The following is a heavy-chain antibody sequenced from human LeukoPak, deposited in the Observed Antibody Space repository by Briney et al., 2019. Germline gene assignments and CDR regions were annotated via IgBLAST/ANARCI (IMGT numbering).Heavy chain of an antibody. Sequence: ASVKVSCKTSGYTFTSYDLNWVRQATGQGLEWMGWVNPNSGNTGYAQKFQGRVTMTMDPSISTAYMELSSLRSEDTAVYYCAKRSDDYDSSAYYHWGQGTLVTVSS. CDR3: AKRSDDYDSSAYYH. CDR1: GYTFTSYD. J-gene: IGHJ4*02. CDR2: VNPNSGNT. V-gene: IGHV1-8*01. D-gene: IGHD3-22*01.